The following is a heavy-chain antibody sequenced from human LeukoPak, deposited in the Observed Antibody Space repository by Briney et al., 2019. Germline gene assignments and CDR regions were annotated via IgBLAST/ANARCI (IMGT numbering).Heavy chain of an antibody. CDR1: GFTFSQYA. V-gene: IGHV3-33*06. CDR3: AKDRCSGGNCYAGVFDY. D-gene: IGHD2-15*01. CDR2: IWYDGSND. J-gene: IGHJ4*02. Sequence: PGGSLRLSCAASGFTFSQYAMHWVRQAPDKGLEWVAAIWYDGSNDYYADSVKGRFTISRDNSKNTLSLQMNSLRAEDTAVYYCAKDRCSGGNCYAGVFDYWGQGTLVAVSS.